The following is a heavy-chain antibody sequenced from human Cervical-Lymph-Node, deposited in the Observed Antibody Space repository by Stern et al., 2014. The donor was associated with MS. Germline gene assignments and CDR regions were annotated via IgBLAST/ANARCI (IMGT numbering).Heavy chain of an antibody. D-gene: IGHD3-3*01. Sequence: EVQLLESGGGLVQPGGSLSVSCEASGFIFSRYWMSWVRQAPGKGLEWVAQIKQDGTEKHYVDSVKGRFTISRDNLKNSLYLQMHSLRVEDTAVYYCARDYDFWSGYSSYYYGLDVWGQGTTVTVSS. J-gene: IGHJ6*02. CDR3: ARDYDFWSGYSSYYYGLDV. V-gene: IGHV3-7*01. CDR2: IKQDGTEK. CDR1: GFIFSRYW.